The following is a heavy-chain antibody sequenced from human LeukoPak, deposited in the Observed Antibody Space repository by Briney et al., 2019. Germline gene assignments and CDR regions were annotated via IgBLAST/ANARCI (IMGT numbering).Heavy chain of an antibody. Sequence: SETLSLTCTVSGGSISSSDYYWVWIRQAPGKGLEWIGSIYYSGSTYYNPSLKSRVTISVDTSKNQFSLKVRSVTAADTAVYYCARQGIVYQFDNWGQGTLVTVSS. CDR1: GGSISSSDYY. CDR2: IYYSGST. CDR3: ARQGIVYQFDN. D-gene: IGHD2-8*01. V-gene: IGHV4-39*01. J-gene: IGHJ4*02.